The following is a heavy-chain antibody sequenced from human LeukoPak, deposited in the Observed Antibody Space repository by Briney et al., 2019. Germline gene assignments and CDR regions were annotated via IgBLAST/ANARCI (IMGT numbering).Heavy chain of an antibody. CDR3: ARGNGAALTDLFDY. V-gene: IGHV4-59*12. CDR1: GGSISSYY. CDR2: IYYSGST. D-gene: IGHD2-15*01. Sequence: SETLSLTCTVSGGSISSYYWSWIRQPPGKGLEWIGYIYYSGSTYYNPSLKSRVTISVDTSKNQFSLKLSSVTAADTAVYYCARGNGAALTDLFDYWGQGTLVTVSS. J-gene: IGHJ4*02.